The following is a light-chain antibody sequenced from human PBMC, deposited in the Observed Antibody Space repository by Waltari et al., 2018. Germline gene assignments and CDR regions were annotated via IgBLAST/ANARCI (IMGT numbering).Light chain of an antibody. V-gene: IGKV1-12*01. Sequence: DIQMTQSPSSVSASVGDRVTITCRASQGISTWLGWYQQKPGKAPNPLTYAASSLQRGVPSRFSGSGSGTEFTLTISSLQPEDFATYYCQQANSLPLFGGGTKVEIK. CDR1: QGISTW. J-gene: IGKJ4*01. CDR3: QQANSLPL. CDR2: AAS.